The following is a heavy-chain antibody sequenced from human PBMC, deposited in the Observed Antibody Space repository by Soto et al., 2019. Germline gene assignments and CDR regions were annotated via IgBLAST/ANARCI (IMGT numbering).Heavy chain of an antibody. Sequence: EVQLVESGGGLVKPGGSLRLSCAASGFTFSSYSMNWVRQAPGKGLEWVSSISSSSSYIYYEDSVKGRSTISRDNAKNSLYLQMNSLRAEDTAVYYCASHPRDSSGYWYYFDYWGQGTLVTVSS. CDR1: GFTFSSYS. J-gene: IGHJ4*02. D-gene: IGHD3-22*01. V-gene: IGHV3-21*01. CDR2: ISSSSSYI. CDR3: ASHPRDSSGYWYYFDY.